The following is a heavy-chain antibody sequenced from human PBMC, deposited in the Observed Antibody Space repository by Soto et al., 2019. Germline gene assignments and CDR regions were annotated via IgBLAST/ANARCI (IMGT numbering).Heavy chain of an antibody. CDR3: ARDLHYTNSYCGLDV. V-gene: IGHV1-18*01. CDR1: GYTFTSYG. Sequence: QVLLVQSGAEVKKPGASVKVSCKASGYTFTSYGLSWVRQAPGQGLEWMGWISPYNGNTNYAQKLQGRVTMTTDTSTSTAHMELRSLRSDDTAVYYCARDLHYTNSYCGLDVWGQGTTVTVSS. J-gene: IGHJ6*02. D-gene: IGHD4-4*01. CDR2: ISPYNGNT.